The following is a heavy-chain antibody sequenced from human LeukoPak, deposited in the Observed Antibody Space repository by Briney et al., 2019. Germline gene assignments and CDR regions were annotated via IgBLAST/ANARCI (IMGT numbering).Heavy chain of an antibody. CDR3: AKTYSYFSSTSCHFDY. Sequence: GGSLRLSCAASGFTFSNYAMSWVRQAPGKGLEWVSSVSNSGGSTYYADSVKGRFTISRDNSKNTLYLQMNSLRAEDTGVYYCAKTYSYFSSTSCHFDYWSQGTLVTVYS. CDR2: VSNSGGST. CDR1: GFTFSNYA. D-gene: IGHD2-2*01. J-gene: IGHJ4*02. V-gene: IGHV3-23*01.